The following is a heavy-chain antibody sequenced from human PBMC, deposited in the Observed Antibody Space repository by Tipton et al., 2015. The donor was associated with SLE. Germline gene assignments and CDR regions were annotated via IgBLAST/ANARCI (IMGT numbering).Heavy chain of an antibody. J-gene: IGHJ3*01. CDR1: GGSISSSGYY. CDR3: ARWDSGRSVGAFDF. V-gene: IGHV4-39*01. D-gene: IGHD1-26*01. CDR2: IYYSGST. Sequence: TLSLTCTVSGGSISSSGYYWGWIRQPPGKGLEWIGSIYYSGSTYYNPSLNSRVTISVDTSKNQFSLKLSSVTAADTAVYYRARWDSGRSVGAFDFWGQGTMVTVSS.